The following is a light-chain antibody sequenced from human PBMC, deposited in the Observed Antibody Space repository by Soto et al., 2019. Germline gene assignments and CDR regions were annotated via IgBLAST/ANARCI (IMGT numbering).Light chain of an antibody. J-gene: IGLJ1*01. Sequence: QSALTQPASVSGSPGQSITISCTGTSSDVGGYNYVSWYQQHPGKAPKLMIYEVSNRPSGVSNRVSGSKSGNTASLTISGLQDEDEADYYCSSYTSSSIDYVFGTGTKLTVL. CDR3: SSYTSSSIDYV. CDR2: EVS. V-gene: IGLV2-14*01. CDR1: SSDVGGYNY.